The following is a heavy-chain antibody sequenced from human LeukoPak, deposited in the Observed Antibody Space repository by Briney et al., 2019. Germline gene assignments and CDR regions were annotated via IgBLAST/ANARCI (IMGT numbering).Heavy chain of an antibody. CDR2: IRSSGDTK. V-gene: IGHV3-48*02. CDR3: VRDPDALDY. D-gene: IGHD2-2*01. Sequence: GGSLRLSCVVSGFTFSRYSMNWVRQAPGKGLEWVSYIRSSGDTKYYADSVKGRFTISRDNAKNSLYLQMNSLRDEDTAVYYCVRDPDALDYWGQGTLVTVS. J-gene: IGHJ4*02. CDR1: GFTFSRYS.